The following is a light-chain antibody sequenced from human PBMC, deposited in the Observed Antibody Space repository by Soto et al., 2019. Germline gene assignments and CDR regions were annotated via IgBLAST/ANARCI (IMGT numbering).Light chain of an antibody. V-gene: IGKV1-27*01. J-gene: IGKJ2*01. CDR1: QAISNY. Sequence: DFQMTQSPSSLSASVGDRVTITCRASQAISNYLAWYQQKPGKVPKLLIYAASTLQSGVPTRFSGSGSGTDFTLTISSLQPEDVATYYCQKFNSAPYTFGQGTNLEIK. CDR3: QKFNSAPYT. CDR2: AAS.